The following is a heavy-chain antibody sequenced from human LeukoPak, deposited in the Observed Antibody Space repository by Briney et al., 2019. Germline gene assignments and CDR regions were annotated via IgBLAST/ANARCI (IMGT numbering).Heavy chain of an antibody. CDR1: GFTFSSYA. J-gene: IGHJ4*02. CDR2: ISGSGGST. CDR3: AKDSSALNYYDSSGYYSY. V-gene: IGHV3-23*01. Sequence: GSLRLSCAASGFTFSSYAMSWVRQAPGKGLEWVSAISGSGGSTYYADSVKGRFTISRDNSKNTLYLQMNSLRAEDTAVYYCAKDSSALNYYDSSGYYSYWGQGTLVTVSS. D-gene: IGHD3-22*01.